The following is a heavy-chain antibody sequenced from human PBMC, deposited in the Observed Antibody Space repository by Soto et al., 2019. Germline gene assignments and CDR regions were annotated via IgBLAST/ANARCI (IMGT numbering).Heavy chain of an antibody. V-gene: IGHV4-59*08. CDR1: GDSVRSYY. CDR2: VHSSGITINNPAT. J-gene: IGHJ5*02. CDR3: ARRKVMSASGLSDIWLDP. D-gene: IGHD2-8*01. Sequence: QVQLQESGPGLVKPAETLSLICRVSGDSVRSYYWNWIRQSPGKALEWIGHVHSSGITINNPATIYHPTLMRRVTMSVDTAKNQVSLRLTSVPAADTAVYYCARRKVMSASGLSDIWLDPWGQGSLVTVS.